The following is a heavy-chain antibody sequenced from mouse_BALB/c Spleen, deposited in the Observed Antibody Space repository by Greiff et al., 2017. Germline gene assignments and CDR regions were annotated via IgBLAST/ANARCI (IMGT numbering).Heavy chain of an antibody. V-gene: IGHV3-2*02. CDR1: GYSITSDYA. Sequence: VQLKESGPGLVKPSQSLSLTCTVTGYSITSDYAWNWIRQFPGNQLEWMGYISYSGSTSYNPSLKSRISITRDTSKNQFFLQLNSVTTEDTATYYCARYGNYFDYWGQGTTLTVSS. CDR3: ARYGNYFDY. D-gene: IGHD2-1*01. J-gene: IGHJ2*01. CDR2: ISYSGST.